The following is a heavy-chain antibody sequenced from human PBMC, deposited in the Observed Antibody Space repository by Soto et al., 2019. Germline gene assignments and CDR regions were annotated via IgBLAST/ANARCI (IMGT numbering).Heavy chain of an antibody. D-gene: IGHD6-6*01. CDR2: INHSGST. CDR1: GGSFSGYY. Sequence: QVQLQQWGAGLLKPSETLSLTCAVYGGSFSGYYWSWIRQPPGKGLEWIGEINHSGSTNHNPSLKSRVTMSVDTSKNQFSLKLNSVTAADTAVYCCARTSRFDAWGQGTLVTVSS. V-gene: IGHV4-34*01. J-gene: IGHJ5*02. CDR3: ARTSRFDA.